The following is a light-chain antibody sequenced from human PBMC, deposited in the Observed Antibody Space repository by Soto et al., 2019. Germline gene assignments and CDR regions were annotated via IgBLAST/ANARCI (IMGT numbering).Light chain of an antibody. CDR2: AAS. Sequence: DIQMTQSPTSVYASVGDRVTITCRASQGISNWLAWYQQKPGKAPKLLIYAASSLQSGVSSRFSGSGPGTDFSLTIDSLQPEDFATYYCQQANSFPPTFGHGTRVEIK. V-gene: IGKV1-12*01. CDR1: QGISNW. CDR3: QQANSFPPT. J-gene: IGKJ1*01.